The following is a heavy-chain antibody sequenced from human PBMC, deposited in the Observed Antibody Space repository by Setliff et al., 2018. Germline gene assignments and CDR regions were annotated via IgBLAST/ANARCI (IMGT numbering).Heavy chain of an antibody. CDR2: INVANGNT. Sequence: ASVKVSCKASGYIFANYVIQWVRQAPGQGLEWMGWINVANGNTRYSQKLQGRVTITMDTPATTVYMEVTSLRSEDTAVYYCARLVRFCTKISCQRLLGDDYWGQGALVTVSS. CDR3: ARLVRFCTKISCQRLLGDDY. CDR1: GYIFANYV. V-gene: IGHV1-3*01. J-gene: IGHJ4*02. D-gene: IGHD2-2*01.